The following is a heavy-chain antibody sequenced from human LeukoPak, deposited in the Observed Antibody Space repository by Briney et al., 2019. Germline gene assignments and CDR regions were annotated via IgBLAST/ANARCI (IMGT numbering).Heavy chain of an antibody. Sequence: GGSLRLSGGAPGFTFSDHYMSWIRQAPGKGLEWVSYIGSSRSYTNYADPVKGRFTISRDNAKELVFLQMNSLRPDDTAVYYCARENRAFRRGALDIWGRGTLVTVSS. V-gene: IGHV3-11*06. J-gene: IGHJ3*02. CDR2: IGSSRSYT. D-gene: IGHD2-21*01. CDR3: ARENRAFRRGALDI. CDR1: GFTFSDHY.